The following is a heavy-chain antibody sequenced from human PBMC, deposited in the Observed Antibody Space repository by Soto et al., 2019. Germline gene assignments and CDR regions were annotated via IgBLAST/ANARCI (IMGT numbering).Heavy chain of an antibody. J-gene: IGHJ3*02. CDR2: IYYSGST. V-gene: IGHV4-39*01. CDR1: GGAISSSSYY. CDR3: ARQPKDAFDI. Sequence: QLQLQESGPGLVKPSETLSLTCTVSGGAISSSSYYWGWIRQPPGKGLEWIGSIYYSGSTYYNPSLKSRVTISVDTSKNQFSLKLSSVTAADTAVYYCARQPKDAFDIWGQGTMVTVSS.